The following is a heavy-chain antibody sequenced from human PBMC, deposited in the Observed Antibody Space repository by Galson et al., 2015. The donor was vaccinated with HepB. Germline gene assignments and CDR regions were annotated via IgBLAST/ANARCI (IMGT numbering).Heavy chain of an antibody. J-gene: IGHJ4*02. CDR3: ARSLPGGWYYFDY. V-gene: IGHV1-46*01. D-gene: IGHD3-16*01. CDR2: INPSGGST. CDR1: GYTFTSYY. Sequence: SVKVSCKASGYTFTSYYMHCVRQAPGQGLEWMGVINPSGGSTNYAQNFQGRVTMTRDTSTTIVYMELTSLKSDDTAVYYCARSLPGGWYYFDYWGQGALVTVSS.